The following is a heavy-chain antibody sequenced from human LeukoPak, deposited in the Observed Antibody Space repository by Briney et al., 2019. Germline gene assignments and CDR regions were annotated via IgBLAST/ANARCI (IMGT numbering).Heavy chain of an antibody. CDR3: ARDYSRKDYYYYYGMDV. CDR1: GFTFSSYA. J-gene: IGHJ6*02. D-gene: IGHD4-11*01. V-gene: IGHV3-23*01. CDR2: ISGSGGST. Sequence: PGGSLRLSCAASGFTFSSYAMSWVRQGPGKGLEWVSVISGSGGSTHYADSVKGRFTISRDNSKNTLYLQMNSLRAEDTAVYYCARDYSRKDYYYYYGMDVWGQGTTVTVSS.